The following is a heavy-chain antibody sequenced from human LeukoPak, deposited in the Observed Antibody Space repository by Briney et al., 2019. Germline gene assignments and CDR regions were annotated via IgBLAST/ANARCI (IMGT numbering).Heavy chain of an antibody. CDR2: ISHSGST. J-gene: IGHJ4*02. CDR3: ARLYCGTTSCYSPFDY. Sequence: SETLSLTCAVYGGSLSGFYWSWIRQSPEKGLEWIGEISHSGSTTYSPSLESRVTMSIDTSKNQFSLELSSVTAADTAVYYCARLYCGTTSCYSPFDYWGQGTLVTVSS. V-gene: IGHV4-34*01. D-gene: IGHD2-2*02. CDR1: GGSLSGFY.